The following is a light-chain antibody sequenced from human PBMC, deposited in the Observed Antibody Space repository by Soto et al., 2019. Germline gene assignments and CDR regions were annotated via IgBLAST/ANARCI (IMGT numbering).Light chain of an antibody. CDR2: LSS. Sequence: DIVMTQSPLSLPVTPGEPASISCRSSQSLLHSNGYSFLDWYLQKPGQSPQLLIYLSSNRASGVPDRFSGSGSGTDFTLKISRVEAEDVGVYYCMQALETPRLTFGGGTKVEIK. V-gene: IGKV2-28*01. CDR3: MQALETPRLT. CDR1: QSLLHSNGYSF. J-gene: IGKJ4*01.